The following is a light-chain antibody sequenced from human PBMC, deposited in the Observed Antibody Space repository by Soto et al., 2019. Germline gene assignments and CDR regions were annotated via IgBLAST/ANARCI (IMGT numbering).Light chain of an antibody. CDR3: NSYATGKTRV. CDR2: EVS. V-gene: IGLV2-14*01. J-gene: IGLJ1*01. CDR1: SSDIGDYDY. Sequence: QSALTQPASVSGSPGQSITISCTGSSSDIGDYDYVSWYQQHPGKAPKVLISEVSNRPSGVSNRFSGSKSGNTASLTISGLQAEDEADYYCNSYATGKTRVFGTGTKVTVL.